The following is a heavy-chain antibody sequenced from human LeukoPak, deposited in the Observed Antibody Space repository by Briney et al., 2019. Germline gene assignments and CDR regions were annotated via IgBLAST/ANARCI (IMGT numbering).Heavy chain of an antibody. Sequence: GGSLRHSYAASGFNFSSYTMNWVRQAPGKGLEVVSYISSSSSTIYYADSVKGRFTIFRDNAKNSLYLQMNSLRAEDTAVYYCAREGPRGHTYDLTFGYWGQGTLVTVSS. J-gene: IGHJ4*02. D-gene: IGHD5-18*01. CDR2: ISSSSSTI. CDR1: GFNFSSYT. V-gene: IGHV3-48*01. CDR3: AREGPRGHTYDLTFGY.